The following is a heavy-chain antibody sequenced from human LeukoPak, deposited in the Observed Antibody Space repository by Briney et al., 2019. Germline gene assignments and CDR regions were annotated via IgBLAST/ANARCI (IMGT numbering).Heavy chain of an antibody. J-gene: IGHJ6*03. CDR3: ARGFVPPGQLDYHYMDV. D-gene: IGHD1-1*01. Sequence: SETLSLTCSVSGGSITRYYWTWIRQPAGKGLEWIGRIYNSENIKYSPSLKSRVIMSIDTSKNQFSLKLTSETAADTAVYYCARGFVPPGQLDYHYMDVWGKGTTVTVSS. V-gene: IGHV4-4*07. CDR1: GGSITRYY. CDR2: IYNSENI.